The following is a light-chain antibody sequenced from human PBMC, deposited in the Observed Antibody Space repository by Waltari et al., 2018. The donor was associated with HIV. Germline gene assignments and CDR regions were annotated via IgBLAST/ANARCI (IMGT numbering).Light chain of an antibody. CDR1: ALPTQY. Sequence: SYELTQPPSVSVSPGQTARITCPREALPTQYGSWYQQKPGQAPVLVIFKDSEKSSGIPERFSGSSSGTTVTLTIMAVQAEDEADYYCQSTDSSGTYVVFGGGTKLTVL. CDR3: QSTDSSGTYVV. V-gene: IGLV3-25*03. CDR2: KDS. J-gene: IGLJ2*01.